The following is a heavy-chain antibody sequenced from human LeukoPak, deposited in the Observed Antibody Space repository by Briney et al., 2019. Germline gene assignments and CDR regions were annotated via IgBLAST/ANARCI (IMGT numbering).Heavy chain of an antibody. CDR2: IDWDDDK. V-gene: IGHV2-70*04. CDR1: GFSLSTSGMR. Sequence: SGPTLVNPTQTLTLTCTLSGFSLSTSGMRVSWIRQPPGKALEWLARIDWDDDKFYSTSLKTRLTNSKDTSKNQVVLTMTNMDPVDAATYYCARMRGDTLGMDVWGKGTTVTVSS. CDR3: ARMRGDTLGMDV. J-gene: IGHJ6*03. D-gene: IGHD2-2*02.